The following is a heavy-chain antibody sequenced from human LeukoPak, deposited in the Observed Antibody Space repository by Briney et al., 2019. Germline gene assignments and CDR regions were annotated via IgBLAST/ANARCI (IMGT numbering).Heavy chain of an antibody. CDR3: AGRGVWVGATGDDY. CDR2: ISGSGGST. V-gene: IGHV3-23*01. CDR1: GFTFSSYA. D-gene: IGHD1-26*01. J-gene: IGHJ4*02. Sequence: GGSLRLSCAASGFTFSSYAMSWVRQAPGKGLEWVSAISGSGGSTYYADSVKGRFTISRDNSKNTLYLQMNSLRAEDTAVYYCAGRGVWVGATGDDYWGQGTLVTVSS.